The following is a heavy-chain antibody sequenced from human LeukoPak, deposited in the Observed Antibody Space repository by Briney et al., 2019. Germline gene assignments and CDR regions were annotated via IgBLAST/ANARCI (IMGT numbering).Heavy chain of an antibody. CDR1: GGSFSGYY. CDR3: ARGGVKMATIAFRLPYYFDY. Sequence: SETLSLTCAVYGGSFSGYYWSWIRQPPGKGLEWIGEINHSGSTNYNPSLKSRVTISVDTSKNQFSLKLSSVTAADTAVYYCARGGVKMATIAFRLPYYFDYWGQGTLVTVSS. V-gene: IGHV4-34*01. CDR2: INHSGST. D-gene: IGHD5-24*01. J-gene: IGHJ4*02.